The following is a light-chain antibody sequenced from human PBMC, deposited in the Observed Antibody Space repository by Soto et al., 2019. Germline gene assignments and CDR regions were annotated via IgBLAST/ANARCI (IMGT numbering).Light chain of an antibody. CDR2: GAS. V-gene: IGKV3-20*01. CDR3: QQYGSSLIT. CDR1: QPVSDN. J-gene: IGKJ5*01. Sequence: EVVMTQSPATLSVSPGLGATLSCCASQPVSDNLAWYQQKPGQAPRLLIYGASGRATGIPDRFSGSGAGTDFTLTISRLEPEDFAVYYCQQYGSSLITFGQGTRLEIK.